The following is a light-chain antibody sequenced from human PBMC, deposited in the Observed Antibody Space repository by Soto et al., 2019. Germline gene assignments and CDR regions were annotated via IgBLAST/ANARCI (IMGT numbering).Light chain of an antibody. CDR1: TSDVGGYSY. V-gene: IGLV2-14*01. Sequence: QSALTQPASVSGSPGQSITISCTGTTSDVGGYSYVSWYQQHPGKAPKLMIYIVSNRPSGVPNRFSGSKSGNTASLTISGLQAEDEANYYCSSYTSSNTLVFGGVTKLTVL. CDR2: IVS. J-gene: IGLJ2*01. CDR3: SSYTSSNTLV.